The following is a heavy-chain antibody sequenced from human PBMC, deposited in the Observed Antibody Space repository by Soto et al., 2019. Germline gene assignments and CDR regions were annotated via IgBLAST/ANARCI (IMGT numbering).Heavy chain of an antibody. CDR1: GYNFSGYS. Sequence: GASVKVSCKASGYNFSGYSITWVRQAPGQGLEWMGRISGYNGNTNYARTLRGRLTLTTDTSTSTAYMELRSLTSDDTAVYYCARDVFCGGAPACPDMDVWGQGTTVTVSS. D-gene: IGHD2-21*01. V-gene: IGHV1-18*04. J-gene: IGHJ6*02. CDR3: ARDVFCGGAPACPDMDV. CDR2: ISGYNGNT.